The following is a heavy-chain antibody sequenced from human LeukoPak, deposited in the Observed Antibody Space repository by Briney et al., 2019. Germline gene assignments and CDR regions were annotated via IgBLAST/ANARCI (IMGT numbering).Heavy chain of an antibody. D-gene: IGHD2-15*01. CDR1: GFTFSSYW. CDR2: IKQDGSEK. CDR3: AKCPRGGQLLPKALDY. V-gene: IGHV3-7*03. J-gene: IGHJ4*02. Sequence: PGGSLRLSCAASGFTFSSYWMSWVRQAPGKGLEWVANIKQDGSEKYYVDSVKGRFTISRDNAKNSLYLQMNSLRAEDTAVYYCAKCPRGGQLLPKALDYWGQGTLVTVSS.